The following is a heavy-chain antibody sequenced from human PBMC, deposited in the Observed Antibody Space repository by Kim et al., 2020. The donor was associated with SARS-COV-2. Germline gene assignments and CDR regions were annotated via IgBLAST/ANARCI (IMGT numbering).Heavy chain of an antibody. J-gene: IGHJ4*02. V-gene: IGHV3-23*01. CDR2: LTGSGGAT. CDR1: GFTFSSYS. Sequence: GGSLRLSCAASGFTFSSYSMSWVRQAPGKGLEWVSALTGSGGATYYADSVRGRFTISRDNAKNTVYLQMNIRSAEDTAVYSCAKFRGAGDYDPYYFDDWGPGTLVTVSS. D-gene: IGHD4-17*01. CDR3: AKFRGAGDYDPYYFDD.